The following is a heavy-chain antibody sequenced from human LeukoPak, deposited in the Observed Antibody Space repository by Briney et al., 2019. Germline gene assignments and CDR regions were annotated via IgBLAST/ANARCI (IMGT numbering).Heavy chain of an antibody. Sequence: ASVKVSCKASGYTFTNYGISWLRQAPGHGLEWMGWISAYNGKTDYAQNLQGRVTMTTDTSTSTAYMELRSLRSDDTAMYFCARMYFASGSDFDYWGQGTLVTVSS. CDR2: ISAYNGKT. CDR1: GYTFTNYG. D-gene: IGHD3-10*01. CDR3: ARMYFASGSDFDY. J-gene: IGHJ4*02. V-gene: IGHV1-18*01.